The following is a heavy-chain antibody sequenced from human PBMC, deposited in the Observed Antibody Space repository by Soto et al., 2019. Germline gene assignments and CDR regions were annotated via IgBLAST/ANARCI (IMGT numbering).Heavy chain of an antibody. CDR1: GGSINYSY. V-gene: IGHV4-59*01. J-gene: IGHJ6*02. CDR3: ARVNYGDYYYGMDV. Sequence: SETLSLTCTVSGGSINYSYWTWIRQPPGKGLEWIGYISYTGGANYNASLKSRLTISVDTSKNQFSLKLSSVTAADTALYYCARVNYGDYYYGMDVWGQGTTVTVSS. CDR2: ISYTGGA. D-gene: IGHD4-17*01.